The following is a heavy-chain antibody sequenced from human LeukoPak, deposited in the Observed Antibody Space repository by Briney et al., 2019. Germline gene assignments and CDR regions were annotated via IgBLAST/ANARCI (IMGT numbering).Heavy chain of an antibody. CDR2: ISSSSSYI. CDR1: GFTFSSYE. J-gene: IGHJ4*02. CDR3: AREVGSGSYPYYFDY. D-gene: IGHD3-10*01. Sequence: GGSLRLSCAASGFTFSSYEMNWVRQAPGKGLEWVSYISSSSSYIYYADSVKGRFTISRDNAKNSLYLQMNSLRAEDTAVYYCAREVGSGSYPYYFDYWGQGTLVTVSS. V-gene: IGHV3-21*05.